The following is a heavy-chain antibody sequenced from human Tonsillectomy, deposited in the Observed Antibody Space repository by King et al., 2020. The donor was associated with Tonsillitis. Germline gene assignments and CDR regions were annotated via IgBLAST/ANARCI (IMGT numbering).Heavy chain of an antibody. CDR3: AKVVSTAMVYYFVY. J-gene: IGHJ4*02. CDR1: GFTFSSSA. V-gene: IGHV3-23*04. CDR2: ISGSGGTT. Sequence: VQLVESGGGLVQPGGSLRLSCAASGFTFSSSAMAWVRQAPGKGLEWVSGISGSGGTTYYADSVKGRFTISRDNSKNTLYLQMNILGAEDTALYYCAKVVSTAMVYYFVYWGQGTLVTVSS. D-gene: IGHD5-18*01.